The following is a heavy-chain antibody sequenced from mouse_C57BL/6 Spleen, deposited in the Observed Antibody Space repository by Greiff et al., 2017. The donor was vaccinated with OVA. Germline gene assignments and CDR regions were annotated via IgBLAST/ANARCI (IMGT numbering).Heavy chain of an antibody. V-gene: IGHV1-39*01. J-gene: IGHJ1*03. D-gene: IGHD1-1*01. CDR2: INPNYGTT. CDR3: ARSGLLSHWYFDV. CDR1: GYSFTDYN. Sequence: VQLKESGPELVKPGASVKISCKASGYSFTDYNMNWVKQSNGKSLEWIGVINPNYGTTSYNQKFKGTATLTVDHSSSTAYMQLNSLTSEDSAVDYCARSGLLSHWYFDVWGTGTTVTVSS.